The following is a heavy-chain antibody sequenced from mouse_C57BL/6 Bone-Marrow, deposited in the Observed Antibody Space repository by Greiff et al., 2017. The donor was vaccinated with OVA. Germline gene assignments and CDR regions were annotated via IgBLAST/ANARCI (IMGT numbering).Heavy chain of an antibody. CDR1: GYSITSGYY. V-gene: IGHV3-6*01. Sequence: EVQLQESGPGLVKPSQSLSLTCSVTGYSITSGYYWNWIRQFPGNKLEWMGYISYDGSNNYNPSLKNRISITRDTSKNQFFLKLNSVTTEDTATDYCARWLPLYYFDYWGQGTTLTVSS. D-gene: IGHD2-2*01. CDR3: ARWLPLYYFDY. J-gene: IGHJ2*01. CDR2: ISYDGSN.